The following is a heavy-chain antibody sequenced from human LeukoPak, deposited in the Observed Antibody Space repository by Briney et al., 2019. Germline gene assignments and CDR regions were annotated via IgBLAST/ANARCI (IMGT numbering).Heavy chain of an antibody. CDR3: ARGGWGFLEWLLYPPAYDY. Sequence: PSETLSLTCTVSGGSISSSSYYWGWIRQPPGKGLEWIGSIYYSGSTYYNPSLKSRVTISVDTSKNQFSLKLSSVTAADTAVYYCARGGWGFLEWLLYPPAYDYWGQGTLVTVSS. V-gene: IGHV4-39*01. CDR2: IYYSGST. CDR1: GGSISSSSYY. D-gene: IGHD3-3*01. J-gene: IGHJ4*02.